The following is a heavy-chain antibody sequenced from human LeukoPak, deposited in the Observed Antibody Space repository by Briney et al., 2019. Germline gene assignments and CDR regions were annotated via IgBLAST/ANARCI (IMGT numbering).Heavy chain of an antibody. V-gene: IGHV4-59*01. J-gene: IGHJ4*02. Sequence: AETLSLTCTVSGGSISSYYWSWIRQSPGKGLEWIGYIYYSGSTSYNPSLKSRVTISVDTSKNQLSLKLSSVTAADTAVYYCARMGARDYFDYWGQGTLVTVSS. CDR2: IYYSGST. D-gene: IGHD1-26*01. CDR1: GGSISSYY. CDR3: ARMGARDYFDY.